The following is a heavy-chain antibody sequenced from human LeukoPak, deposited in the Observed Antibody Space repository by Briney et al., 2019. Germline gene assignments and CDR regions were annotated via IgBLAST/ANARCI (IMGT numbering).Heavy chain of an antibody. CDR2: IYYSGNT. CDR1: GGSISSSSYY. CDR3: ARLFSSSWYRGAFDL. V-gene: IGHV4-39*01. J-gene: IGHJ3*01. Sequence: SETMSLTCTVSGGSISSSSYYWGWIRQPPGKGLEWIGSIYYSGNTYYNPSLKSRVTISVDTSKNQFSLKLSSVTAADTAVYYCARLFSSSWYRGAFDLWGQGTMVTVSS. D-gene: IGHD6-13*01.